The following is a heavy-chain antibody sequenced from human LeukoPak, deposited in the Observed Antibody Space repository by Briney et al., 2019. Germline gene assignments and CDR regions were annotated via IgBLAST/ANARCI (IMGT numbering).Heavy chain of an antibody. V-gene: IGHV4-34*01. CDR3: ARAPRRSSSWYGPTIDY. CDR1: GGSFSGYY. D-gene: IGHD6-13*01. Sequence: PSETLSLTCAVYGGSFSGYYWSWIRQPPGKGLEWIGEINHSGSTNYNPSLKSRVTISVDTSKNQFSLKLSSVTAADTAVYYCARAPRRSSSWYGPTIDYWGQGTLVTVSS. CDR2: INHSGST. J-gene: IGHJ4*02.